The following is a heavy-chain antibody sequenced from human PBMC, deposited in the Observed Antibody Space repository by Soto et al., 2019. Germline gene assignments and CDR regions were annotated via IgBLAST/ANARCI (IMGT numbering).Heavy chain of an antibody. CDR3: ARGERGGAAGLRARYYYYYMDV. D-gene: IGHD6-13*01. CDR1: GGSFSGYY. CDR2: INHSGST. V-gene: IGHV4-34*01. Sequence: SETLSLTCAVYGGSFSGYYWSWIRQPPGKGLEWIGEINHSGSTNYNPSLKSRVTISVDTSKNQFSLKLGSVTAADTAVYYCARGERGGAAGLRARYYYYYMDVWGKGTTVTVSS. J-gene: IGHJ6*03.